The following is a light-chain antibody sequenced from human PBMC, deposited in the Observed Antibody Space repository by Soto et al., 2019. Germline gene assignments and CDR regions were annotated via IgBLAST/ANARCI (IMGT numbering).Light chain of an antibody. CDR2: DAS. J-gene: IGKJ4*01. CDR3: QQRSNWPLS. V-gene: IGKV3-11*01. Sequence: EIVLTQSPVTLSLSPGERATLSCRASQSVSSSLAWYQQKPGQAPRLLIYDASNRATGIPAMFSGSGSETDFNLTVSSLEPEDFAVYYCQQRSNWPLSFGGGTKVEIK. CDR1: QSVSSS.